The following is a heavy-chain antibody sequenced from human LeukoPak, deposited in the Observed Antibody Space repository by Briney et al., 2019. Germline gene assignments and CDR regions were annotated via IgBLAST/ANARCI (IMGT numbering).Heavy chain of an antibody. CDR1: GYSLRNGYH. D-gene: IGHD3-22*01. CDR2: VSQSGST. V-gene: IGHV4-38-2*02. J-gene: IGHJ5*02. Sequence: SETLSLTCTVSGYSLRNGYHWAWFRQPPGKGLEWIGSVSQSGSTYDNPSLKSRVTMSMDTSKNQFSLKLGSVTAADTAVYYCARQPYYYDSSGLDPWGQGTLVTVSS. CDR3: ARQPYYYDSSGLDP.